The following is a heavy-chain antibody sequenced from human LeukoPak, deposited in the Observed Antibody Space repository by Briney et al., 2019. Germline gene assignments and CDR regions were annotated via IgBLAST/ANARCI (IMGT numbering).Heavy chain of an antibody. CDR1: GFTVSSNY. D-gene: IGHD3-22*01. CDR3: ARDLGYYYDSSGYFGNWFEP. V-gene: IGHV3-66*02. Sequence: GGSLRLSCAASGFTVSSNYMSWVRQAPGKGLEWVSVIYSGGSTYYADSVKGRFTISRDNSKNTLYLQMNSLRAEDTAVYYCARDLGYYYDSSGYFGNWFEPWGQGTLVTVSS. J-gene: IGHJ5*02. CDR2: IYSGGST.